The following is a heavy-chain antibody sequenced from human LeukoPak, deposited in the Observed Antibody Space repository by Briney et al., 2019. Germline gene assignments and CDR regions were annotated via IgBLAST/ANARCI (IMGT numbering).Heavy chain of an antibody. CDR2: INPNSGGT. Sequence: ASVKVSCKASGYTFTGYYMHWVRQAPGQGLEWMGWINPNSGGTDYAQNFQGRVTLTRDTSLSTAYMELSRLGSDDTAVYYCARDLEVSSINLGLDPWGQGTLVTVSS. V-gene: IGHV1-2*02. CDR3: ARDLEVSSINLGLDP. D-gene: IGHD5-24*01. J-gene: IGHJ5*02. CDR1: GYTFTGYY.